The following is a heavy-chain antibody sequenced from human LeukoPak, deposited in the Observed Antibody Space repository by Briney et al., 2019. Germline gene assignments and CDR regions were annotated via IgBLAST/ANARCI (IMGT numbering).Heavy chain of an antibody. D-gene: IGHD6-13*01. Sequence: GGSLRLSCAASGFTFSTYWMSWVRQAPGKGLEGVANIKQDGSEKYYVDSVKGRFTISRDNAKNSLYLQMNSLRAEDTAMYYCARDSAGNDYWGQGTLVTVSS. CDR1: GFTFSTYW. J-gene: IGHJ4*02. V-gene: IGHV3-7*01. CDR2: IKQDGSEK. CDR3: ARDSAGNDY.